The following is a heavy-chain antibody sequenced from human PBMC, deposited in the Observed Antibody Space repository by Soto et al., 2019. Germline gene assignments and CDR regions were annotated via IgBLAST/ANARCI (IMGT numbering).Heavy chain of an antibody. J-gene: IGHJ4*02. CDR2: ISNRGSP. Sequence: PVGSLRLSCAASGFTFSDYYMTWIRQAPGKGLEWVSYISNRGSPTYAESVKGRFTVSRDNARNSVYLQMSSLRAEDTAFYYCANMEYGLYYSDYWGLGTLVTGSS. D-gene: IGHD3-3*01. CDR3: ANMEYGLYYSDY. V-gene: IGHV3-11*01. CDR1: GFTFSDYY.